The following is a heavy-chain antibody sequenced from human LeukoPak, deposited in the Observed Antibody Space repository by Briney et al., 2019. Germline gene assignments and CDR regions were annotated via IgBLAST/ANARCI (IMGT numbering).Heavy chain of an antibody. V-gene: IGHV3-74*01. CDR3: ARRGAAGAGFDY. D-gene: IGHD6-19*01. CDR1: GFAFSSYW. Sequence: GGSLRLSCAVPGFAFSSYWMHWVRQAPGKGLVSVSRINNDGSTTAYADSVKGRFTISTDNSKNTVYLQMNSLRPEDPAVYYCARRGAAGAGFDYWGQGTLVTVSS. J-gene: IGHJ4*02. CDR2: INNDGSTT.